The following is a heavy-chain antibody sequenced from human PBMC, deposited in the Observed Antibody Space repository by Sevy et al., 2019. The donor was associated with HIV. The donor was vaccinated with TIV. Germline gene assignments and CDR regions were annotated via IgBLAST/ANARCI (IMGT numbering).Heavy chain of an antibody. CDR2: ISSSSSTI. J-gene: IGHJ4*02. CDR3: ARGLSNVLLWFGVVHGGTY. Sequence: GSLRLSCAASGFTFSSYSMNWVRQASGKGLEWVSYISSSSSTIYYADSVKGRFTISRDNAKNSLYLQMNSLREEDTAVYSCARGLSNVLLWFGVVHGGTYWGQGTLVTVSS. V-gene: IGHV3-48*02. CDR1: GFTFSSYS. D-gene: IGHD3-10*01.